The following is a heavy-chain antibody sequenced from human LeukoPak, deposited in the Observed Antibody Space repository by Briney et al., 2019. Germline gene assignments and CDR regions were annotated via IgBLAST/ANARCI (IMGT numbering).Heavy chain of an antibody. Sequence: SVKVSCKASGGTFSSYAISWVRQAPGQGLEWMGGIIPIFGTANYAQKFQGRVTITTDESTSTAYMELSSLRSEDTAVYYCAGPAGYSSSPFDYWGQGTLVTVSS. J-gene: IGHJ4*02. V-gene: IGHV1-69*05. CDR3: AGPAGYSSSPFDY. CDR2: IIPIFGTA. CDR1: GGTFSSYA. D-gene: IGHD6-6*01.